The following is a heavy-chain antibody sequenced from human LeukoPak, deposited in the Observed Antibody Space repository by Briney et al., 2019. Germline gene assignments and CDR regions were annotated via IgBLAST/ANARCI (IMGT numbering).Heavy chain of an antibody. Sequence: SETLSLTCTVSGGSISSYYWSWIRQPPGKGLEWIGYIYYSGSTNYNPSLKSRVTISVDTSKNQFSLKLSSVTAADTAVYYCARALYPGLDANWGQGTLVTVSS. D-gene: IGHD2-8*01. J-gene: IGHJ4*02. CDR3: ARALYPGLDAN. CDR1: GGSISSYY. V-gene: IGHV4-59*12. CDR2: IYYSGST.